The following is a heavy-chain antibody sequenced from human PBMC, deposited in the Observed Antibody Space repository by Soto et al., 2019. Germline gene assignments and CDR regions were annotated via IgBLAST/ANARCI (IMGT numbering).Heavy chain of an antibody. CDR2: INHSGRT. Sequence: QVQLQQWGAGLLKPSETLSLTCAVYGGSFSGYYWCWIRQPPGKVLLWIVEINHSGRTNYNPSLKSRVTISVDTSKNQFSLKLSSVPAADTAVYYCARGYCSSTSCYPDFTDGGDPWGQGTLVTVSS. V-gene: IGHV4-34*01. CDR3: ARGYCSSTSCYPDFTDGGDP. CDR1: GGSFSGYY. D-gene: IGHD2-2*01. J-gene: IGHJ5*02.